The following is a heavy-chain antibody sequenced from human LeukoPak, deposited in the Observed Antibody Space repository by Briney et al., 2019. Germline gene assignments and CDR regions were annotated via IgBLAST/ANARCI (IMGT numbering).Heavy chain of an antibody. CDR1: GGSISSSSYY. J-gene: IGHJ4*02. Sequence: SETLSLTCTVSGGSISSSSYYWGWIRQPPGKGLEWIGSIYYSGSTYYNPSLKSRVTISVDTSKNQFSLKLSSVTAADTAVYYCARDIVGATRTFDYWGQGTLVTVSS. CDR3: ARDIVGATRTFDY. D-gene: IGHD1-26*01. V-gene: IGHV4-39*07. CDR2: IYYSGST.